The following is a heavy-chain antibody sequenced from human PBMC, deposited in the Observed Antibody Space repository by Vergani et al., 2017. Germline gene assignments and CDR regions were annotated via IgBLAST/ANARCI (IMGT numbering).Heavy chain of an antibody. CDR3: ARLYGRDSSGSKCFGY. V-gene: IGHV5-51*01. CDR1: GYSFTNYW. D-gene: IGHD3-22*01. CDR2: IHPADSGT. Sequence: EVQLVQSGAEVKKLGESLKISCQLSGYSFTNYWIAWVRKMPGKGLEWMGIIHPADSGTRYSPSFQGQVTISVEKTISTACLQRSSLRASDSAMYYCARLYGRDSSGSKCFGYWGQGTLVTVSS. J-gene: IGHJ4*02.